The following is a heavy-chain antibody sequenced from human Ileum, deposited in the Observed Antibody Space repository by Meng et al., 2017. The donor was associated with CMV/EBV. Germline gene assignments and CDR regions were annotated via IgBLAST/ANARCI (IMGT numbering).Heavy chain of an antibody. Sequence: GGSLRLSCAASGFTVSSNYMSWVRQAPGKGLEGVSVIYSGGSTYYADSVKGRFTISRDNSKNTLYLQMNSLRAEDTAVYYCASTTGGRYFDYWGQGTLVTVSS. V-gene: IGHV3-66*02. CDR1: GFTVSSNY. D-gene: IGHD3-16*01. J-gene: IGHJ4*02. CDR3: ASTTGGRYFDY. CDR2: IYSGGST.